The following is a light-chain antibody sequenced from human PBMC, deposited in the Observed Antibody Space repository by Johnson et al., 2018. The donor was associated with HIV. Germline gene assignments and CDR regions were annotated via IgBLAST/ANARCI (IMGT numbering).Light chain of an antibody. CDR3: ATWDSSLSAYV. Sequence: QSVLTQPPSVSAAPGQRVTISCSGSSSNIGNNYVSWYQHLPGTAPKLLIYDNNKRPSGIPDRFSGSKSGSSATLGITGLQTGDEADYYCATWDSSLSAYVFGPGTKVTIL. J-gene: IGLJ1*01. CDR1: SSNIGNNY. V-gene: IGLV1-51*01. CDR2: DNN.